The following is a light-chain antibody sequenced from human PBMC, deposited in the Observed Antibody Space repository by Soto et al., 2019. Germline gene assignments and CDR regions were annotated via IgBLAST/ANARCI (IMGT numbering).Light chain of an antibody. Sequence: QSALTQPASVSLSPGQSITMSCTGTSGDIGSYNRVSLYQQHPGKAPKLIIYEVTDRPSGVSNRFSGSKSGNTASLTISGLQAEDEAEYYCSSYTNINTRACVFGTGTKVTVL. CDR3: SSYTNINTRACV. CDR1: SGDIGSYNR. V-gene: IGLV2-14*01. CDR2: EVT. J-gene: IGLJ1*01.